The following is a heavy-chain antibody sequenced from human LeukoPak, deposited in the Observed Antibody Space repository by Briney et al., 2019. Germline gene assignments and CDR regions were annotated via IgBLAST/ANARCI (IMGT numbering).Heavy chain of an antibody. D-gene: IGHD3-3*01. CDR2: IIPIFGTA. Sequence: SVKVSCKASGGTFSSYAISWVRQAPGQGLEWMGGIIPIFGTANYAQKFQGRVTITADESTSTAYMELSSLRSEDTAVYYCATAIRFLEWLLFGWGQGTLVTVSS. V-gene: IGHV1-69*13. CDR3: ATAIRFLEWLLFG. CDR1: GGTFSSYA. J-gene: IGHJ4*02.